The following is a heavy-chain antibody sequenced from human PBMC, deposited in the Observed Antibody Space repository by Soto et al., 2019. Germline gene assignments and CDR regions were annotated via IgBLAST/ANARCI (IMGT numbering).Heavy chain of an antibody. CDR1: GQSFSGPS. J-gene: IGHJ4*02. Sequence: QVQLQQWGAGLVKPSETLSLSCAVYGQSFSGPSWAWIRQPPGKGLEWIGEINESGSTYYNPSLKSRVTISTDTSKNQFSLKLSSVSAADTAAYFCARGSGIVALPGELEDVNYDYWGQGTLVNVSS. V-gene: IGHV4-34*01. CDR2: INESGST. CDR3: ARGSGIVALPGELEDVNYDY. D-gene: IGHD1-1*01.